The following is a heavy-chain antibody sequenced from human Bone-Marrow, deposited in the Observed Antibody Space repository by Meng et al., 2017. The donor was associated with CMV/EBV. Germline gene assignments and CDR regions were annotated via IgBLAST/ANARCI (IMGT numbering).Heavy chain of an antibody. V-gene: IGHV1-2*02. D-gene: IGHD6-13*01. CDR3: ARGPWRGSTPANDAFDI. J-gene: IGHJ3*02. CDR2: INPNSGGT. Sequence: ASVKVSCKASGYTFTGYYMHWVRQAPGQGLEWMGWINPNSGGTNYAQKFQGRVTMTRDTSISTAYMELSRLRSDDTAVYYCARGPWRGSTPANDAFDIWGQGTMVTVSS. CDR1: GYTFTGYY.